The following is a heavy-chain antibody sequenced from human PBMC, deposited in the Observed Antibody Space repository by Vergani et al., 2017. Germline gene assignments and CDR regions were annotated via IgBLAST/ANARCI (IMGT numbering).Heavy chain of an antibody. D-gene: IGHD3-16*01. CDR2: IRSKAYGGTT. CDR3: TSYADYYYGMDV. J-gene: IGHJ6*02. Sequence: EVQLVESGGGLVQPGRSLRLSCTASGFTFGDYAMSWVRQAPGKGLEWVGFIRSKAYGGTTEYAASVKGRFTLSRDDSKSIAYLQMNSLKTEDTAVYYCTSYADYYYGMDVWGQGTTVTVSS. V-gene: IGHV3-49*04. CDR1: GFTFGDYA.